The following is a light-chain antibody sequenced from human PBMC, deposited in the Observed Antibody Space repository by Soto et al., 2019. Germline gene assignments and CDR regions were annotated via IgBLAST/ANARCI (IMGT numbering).Light chain of an antibody. CDR1: SSDVGNYKY. CDR3: AAWDDSLSGWM. CDR2: EVS. Sequence: QSVLTQPASVSGSPGQSITISCTGTSSDVGNYKYVSWYQQHPGKAPKLMIYEVSNRPSGVSNRFSGSKSGNTASLTISGLQAEDETDYYCAAWDDSLSGWMFGGGTKLTVI. J-gene: IGLJ3*02. V-gene: IGLV2-14*01.